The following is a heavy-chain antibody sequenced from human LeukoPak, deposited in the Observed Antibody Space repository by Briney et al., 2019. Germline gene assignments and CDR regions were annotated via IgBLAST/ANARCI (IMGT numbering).Heavy chain of an antibody. CDR2: ISSSGSTI. CDR1: GFTFSDYY. V-gene: IGHV3-11*01. Sequence: GGSLRLSCAASGFTFSDYYMSWIRQAPGKGPEWVSYISSSGSTIYYADSVKGRFTISRDNAKNSLYLQMNSLRAEDTAVYYCARDSRFLEWLSHSYYYYGMDVWGQGTTVTVSS. J-gene: IGHJ6*02. CDR3: ARDSRFLEWLSHSYYYYGMDV. D-gene: IGHD3-3*01.